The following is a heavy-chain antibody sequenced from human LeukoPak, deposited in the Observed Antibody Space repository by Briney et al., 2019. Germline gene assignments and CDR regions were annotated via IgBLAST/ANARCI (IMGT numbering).Heavy chain of an antibody. CDR1: GGTFSSYA. J-gene: IGHJ4*02. CDR2: IILILGIA. CDR3: ARGSSYYDSSGPNFDY. V-gene: IGHV1-69*04. Sequence: GASVKVSCKASGGTFSSYAISWVRQAPGQGLEWMGRIILILGIANYAQKFQGRVTITADKSTSTAYMELSSLRSEDTAVYYCARGSSYYDSSGPNFDYWGQGTLVTVSS. D-gene: IGHD3-22*01.